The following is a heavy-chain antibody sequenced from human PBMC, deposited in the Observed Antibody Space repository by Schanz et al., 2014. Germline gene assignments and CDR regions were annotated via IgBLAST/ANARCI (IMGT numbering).Heavy chain of an antibody. J-gene: IGHJ4*02. D-gene: IGHD1-26*01. V-gene: IGHV1-2*04. CDR1: GYTFVSYS. CDR2: INPNSGTT. Sequence: QVQLVQSGAEVKKPGASVKVSCKASGYTFVSYSMHWVRQAPGQGLEWMGWINPNSGTTNYAQKFQGWVTMTRDTSISTAYMELSRLKSDDTAVYYCARDNGRIPAANSFDYWGQGTRVTVSS. CDR3: ARDNGRIPAANSFDY.